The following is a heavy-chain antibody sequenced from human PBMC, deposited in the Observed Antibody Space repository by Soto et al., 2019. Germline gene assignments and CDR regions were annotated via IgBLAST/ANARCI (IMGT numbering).Heavy chain of an antibody. J-gene: IGHJ4*02. CDR3: ARVPDYSNYYLEFDY. D-gene: IGHD4-4*01. Sequence: SETLSLTCTVSGGSISSYYWSWIRQPPGKGLEWIGYIYYSGSTNYNPSLKSRVTISVDTSKNQFSLKLSSVTAADTAVYYCARVPDYSNYYLEFDYWGQGTLVTVSS. CDR2: IYYSGST. CDR1: GGSISSYY. V-gene: IGHV4-59*01.